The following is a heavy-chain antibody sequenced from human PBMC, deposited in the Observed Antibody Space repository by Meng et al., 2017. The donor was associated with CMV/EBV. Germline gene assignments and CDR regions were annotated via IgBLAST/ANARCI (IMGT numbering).Heavy chain of an antibody. CDR3: AREVVPDY. CDR1: GFTVSSNY. D-gene: IGHD2-2*01. J-gene: IGHJ4*02. Sequence: GESLKISCAASGFTVSSNYMSWVRQAPGKGLEWVSVIYSGGSTYYADSVKGRFTISRDNSKNTLYLQMNSLRAEDTAVYYCAREVVPDYWSQGTLVTVSS. V-gene: IGHV3-66*02. CDR2: IYSGGST.